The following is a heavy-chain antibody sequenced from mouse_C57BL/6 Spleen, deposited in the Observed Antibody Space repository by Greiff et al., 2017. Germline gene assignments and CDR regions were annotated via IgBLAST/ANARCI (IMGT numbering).Heavy chain of an antibody. CDR3: AREGYGSSHWYFDV. CDR2: IYPGSGNT. CDR1: GYTFTDYY. D-gene: IGHD1-1*01. V-gene: IGHV1-76*01. Sequence: QVQLQQSGAELVRPGASVKLSCKASGYTFTDYYINWVKQRPGQGLEWIARIYPGSGNTYYNEKFKGKATLTAEKSSSTAYMQLSSLTSEDSAVYFCAREGYGSSHWYFDVWGTGTTVTVSS. J-gene: IGHJ1*03.